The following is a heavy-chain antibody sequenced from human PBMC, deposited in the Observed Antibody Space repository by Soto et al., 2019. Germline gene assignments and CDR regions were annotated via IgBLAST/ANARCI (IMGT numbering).Heavy chain of an antibody. J-gene: IGHJ5*02. V-gene: IGHV1-18*01. CDR3: AYSSGWYIDWFDP. CDR2: ISAYNGNT. CDR1: CYTFTSYG. Sequence: GTSLKVSCKDSCYTFTSYGISCVRQAPGQGLEWMGWISAYNGNTNYAQKLQGRVTMTTDTSTRTAYMELRSLRSDDTAVYYCAYSSGWYIDWFDPWGQGTLVTVSS. D-gene: IGHD6-19*01.